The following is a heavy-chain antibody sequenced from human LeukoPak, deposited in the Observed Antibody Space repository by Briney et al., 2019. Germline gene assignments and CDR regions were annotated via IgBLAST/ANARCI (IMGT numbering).Heavy chain of an antibody. D-gene: IGHD6-19*01. Sequence: SETLSLTCTVSGGPISSSSYYWGWIRQPPGKGLEWIGSIYYSGSTYYNPSLKSRVTISVDTSKNQFSLKLSSVTAADTAVYYCARLGQWLPTAWGQGTLVTVSS. CDR1: GGPISSSSYY. J-gene: IGHJ5*02. CDR2: IYYSGST. V-gene: IGHV4-39*01. CDR3: ARLGQWLPTA.